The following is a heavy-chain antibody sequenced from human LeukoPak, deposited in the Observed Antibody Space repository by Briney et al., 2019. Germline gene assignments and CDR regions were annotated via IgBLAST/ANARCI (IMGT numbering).Heavy chain of an antibody. CDR1: GYTFTSFG. CDR3: ARGPPHRDYYYYYMDV. CDR2: ISAYNGNI. D-gene: IGHD5-24*01. Sequence: ASVKVSCKASGYTFTSFGINWVRQAPGQGLEWMGWISAYNGNINYAQMLQGGVTMTTDTSTSTAYMDLRSLRSDDTAVYYCARGPPHRDYYYYYMDVWGTGTTVTVSS. V-gene: IGHV1-18*01. J-gene: IGHJ6*03.